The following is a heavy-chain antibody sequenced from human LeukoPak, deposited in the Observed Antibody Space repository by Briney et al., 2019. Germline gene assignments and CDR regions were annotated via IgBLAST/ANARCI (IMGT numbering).Heavy chain of an antibody. CDR2: IYYSGGT. CDR1: GGSISSHY. V-gene: IGHV4-59*08. Sequence: SETLSLTCTVSGGSISSHYWSWIRQPPGKGLEWIGYIYYSGGTNYNPSLKSRVTISVDTSKNQFSLKLSSVTAADTAVYYCARHSRAVTQYYYYYYMDVWGKGTTVTISS. D-gene: IGHD4-17*01. J-gene: IGHJ6*03. CDR3: ARHSRAVTQYYYYYYMDV.